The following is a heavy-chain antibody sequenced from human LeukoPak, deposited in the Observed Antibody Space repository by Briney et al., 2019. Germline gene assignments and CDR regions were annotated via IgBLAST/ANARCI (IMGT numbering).Heavy chain of an antibody. Sequence: ASVKVSCKASGYSFTTYGISWVRQAPGQGLEWMGWINPSGGSTSYAQKFQGRVTMTRDMSTSTVYMELSSLRSEDTAVYYCARDTPGGYDSSGYYFDYWGQGTLVTVSS. D-gene: IGHD3-22*01. CDR2: INPSGGST. J-gene: IGHJ4*02. CDR1: GYSFTTYG. V-gene: IGHV1-46*01. CDR3: ARDTPGGYDSSGYYFDY.